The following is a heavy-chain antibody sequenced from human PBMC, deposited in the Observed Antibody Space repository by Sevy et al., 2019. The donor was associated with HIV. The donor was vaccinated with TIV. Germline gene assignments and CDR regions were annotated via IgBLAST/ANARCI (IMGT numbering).Heavy chain of an antibody. Sequence: GGSLRLSCAASGFRFSDYSMNWLRQAPGKGLEWVSYISASAGTKKYAGSVKGRFTFSRDNAKNSPFLQMNSLRVEDTAVYYCARGWFGDLHYWGQGTLVTVSS. CDR2: ISASAGTK. V-gene: IGHV3-48*01. J-gene: IGHJ4*02. CDR3: ARGWFGDLHY. D-gene: IGHD3-10*01. CDR1: GFRFSDYS.